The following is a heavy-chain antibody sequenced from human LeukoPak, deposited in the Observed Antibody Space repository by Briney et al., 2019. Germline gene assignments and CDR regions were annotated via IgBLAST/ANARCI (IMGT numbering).Heavy chain of an antibody. CDR2: INHSGST. CDR3: ARRDSSGYYFSGY. V-gene: IGHV4-34*01. Sequence: SETLSLTCAVYGGSFSGYYWSWIRQPPGKGLEWIGEINHSGSTNYNPSLKSRVTISVDTSKNQFSLKPSSVTAADTAVYYCARRDSSGYYFSGYWGQGTLVTVSS. CDR1: GGSFSGYY. J-gene: IGHJ4*02. D-gene: IGHD3-22*01.